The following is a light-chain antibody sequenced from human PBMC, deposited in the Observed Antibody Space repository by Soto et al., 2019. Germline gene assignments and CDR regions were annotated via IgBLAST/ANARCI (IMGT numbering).Light chain of an antibody. Sequence: DIQMTQSPSALSASVGDRVTITCRASQGISTFLAWFQQKPGEAPKSLIYGASNLQSGVPSRFSGSGSGTHFTLTISSLQHEDSATYHCQQYDNYPITFGQGTRLEIK. CDR2: GAS. V-gene: IGKV1-16*01. J-gene: IGKJ5*01. CDR3: QQYDNYPIT. CDR1: QGISTF.